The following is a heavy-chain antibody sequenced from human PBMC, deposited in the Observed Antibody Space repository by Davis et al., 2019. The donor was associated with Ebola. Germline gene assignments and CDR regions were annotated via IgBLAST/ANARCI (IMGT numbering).Heavy chain of an antibody. CDR2: IYYSGST. CDR1: GFTFDDYG. V-gene: IGHV4-59*01. CDR3: ARDTSY. D-gene: IGHD1-26*01. J-gene: IGHJ4*02. Sequence: GSLRLSCAASGFTFDDYGMSWIRQPPGKGLEWIGYIYYSGSTNYNPSLKGRVTISVDTSKNQFSLKLSSVTAADTAVYYCARDTSYWGQGTLVTVSS.